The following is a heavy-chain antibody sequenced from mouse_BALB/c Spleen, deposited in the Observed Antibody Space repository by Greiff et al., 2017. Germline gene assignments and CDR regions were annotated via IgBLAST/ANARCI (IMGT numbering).Heavy chain of an antibody. Sequence: QVQLQQSAAELARPGASVKMSCKASGYTFTSYTMHWVKQRPGQGLEWIGYINPSSGYTEYNQKFKDKTTLTADKSSSTAYMQLSSLTSEDSAVYYCARGFNTAAAFAYWGQGTLVTVSA. D-gene: IGHD6-1*01. J-gene: IGHJ3*01. CDR1: GYTFTSYT. V-gene: IGHV1-4*02. CDR3: ARGFNTAAAFAY. CDR2: INPSSGYT.